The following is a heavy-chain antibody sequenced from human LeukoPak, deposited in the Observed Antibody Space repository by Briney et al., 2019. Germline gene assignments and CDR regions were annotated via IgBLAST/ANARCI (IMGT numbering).Heavy chain of an antibody. CDR3: ARGRDSGGSSVYLYYGMDV. D-gene: IGHD6-19*01. Sequence: SETLSLTCTVSGGSISSSSYYWGWIRQPPGKGLEWIGSIYYSGSTYYNPSLKSRVTISVDTSKNQFSLKLSSVTAADTAVYYCARGRDSGGSSVYLYYGMDVWGQGTTVTVSS. CDR2: IYYSGST. CDR1: GGSISSSSYY. V-gene: IGHV4-39*01. J-gene: IGHJ6*02.